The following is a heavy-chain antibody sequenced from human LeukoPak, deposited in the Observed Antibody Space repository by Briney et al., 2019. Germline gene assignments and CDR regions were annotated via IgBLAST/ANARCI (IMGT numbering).Heavy chain of an antibody. Sequence: GGSLRLSCAASGFSFISYGMSWVRQAPGKGLEWVSAISGSGGTTYYADSVRGRFIISRDNSKSTLYFQMNSLRAEDTAVYYCAKAQGYYYDSSGYPAGDWGQGTLVTVSS. D-gene: IGHD3-22*01. J-gene: IGHJ4*02. CDR1: GFSFISYG. CDR2: ISGSGGTT. CDR3: AKAQGYYYDSSGYPAGD. V-gene: IGHV3-23*01.